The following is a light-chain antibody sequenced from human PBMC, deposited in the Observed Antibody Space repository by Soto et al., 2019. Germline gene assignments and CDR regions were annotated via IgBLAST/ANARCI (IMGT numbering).Light chain of an antibody. Sequence: DIQMSMSAFTLSVYIGDRVTITCRASQSISSWLAWYQQKPGKAPKLLIYDASSLESGVPSRFSGSGSGTEFTLTISSLQPDDFATYYCQHYKTLPQTFGQGTKV. CDR2: DAS. J-gene: IGKJ1*01. CDR1: QSISSW. CDR3: QHYKTLPQT. V-gene: IGKV1-5*01.